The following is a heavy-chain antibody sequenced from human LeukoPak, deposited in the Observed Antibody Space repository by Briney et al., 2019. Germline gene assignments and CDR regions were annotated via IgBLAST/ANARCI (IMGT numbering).Heavy chain of an antibody. J-gene: IGHJ6*03. Sequence: SETLSLTCTVSPYSISSAYYWGWIRQPPGKGLEWIANIYHSGSTNYNPSLKSRVTISVDTSKNQFSLKLSSVTAADTAVYYCAREYSYGYYHYYYYYMDVWGKGTTVTVSS. CDR3: AREYSYGYYHYYYYYMDV. D-gene: IGHD5-18*01. CDR2: IYHSGST. CDR1: PYSISSAYY. V-gene: IGHV4-38-2*02.